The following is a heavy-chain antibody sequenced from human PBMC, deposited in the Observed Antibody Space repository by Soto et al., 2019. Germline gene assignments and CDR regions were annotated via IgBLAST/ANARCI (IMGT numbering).Heavy chain of an antibody. Sequence: PSETLSLTCAVSGGSISSYYWSWIRQPPGKGLEWIGYIYYSGSTNYNPSLKSRVTISVDTSKNQFSLRLSSVTAADTAVYYCAREAYCSGGSCPNAHLVFDYWGQGTLVTVSS. V-gene: IGHV4-59*01. D-gene: IGHD2-15*01. CDR3: AREAYCSGGSCPNAHLVFDY. CDR1: GGSISSYY. J-gene: IGHJ4*02. CDR2: IYYSGST.